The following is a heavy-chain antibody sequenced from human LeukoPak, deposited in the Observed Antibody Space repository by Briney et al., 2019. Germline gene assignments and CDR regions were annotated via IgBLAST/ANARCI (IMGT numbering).Heavy chain of an antibody. CDR2: IYYSGST. V-gene: IGHV4-39*01. CDR1: GGSISRSSYF. D-gene: IGHD4-23*01. CDR3: ATEWPITGNSPLRFDS. Sequence: SETLSLTCTVSGGSISRSSYFWGWIRQPPGKGLEWIGSIYYSGSTYYNPSLKSRVTISVDTSKNQFSLKLSSVTAADTGVYSCATEWPITGNSPLRFDSWGQGTLVTASS. J-gene: IGHJ4*02.